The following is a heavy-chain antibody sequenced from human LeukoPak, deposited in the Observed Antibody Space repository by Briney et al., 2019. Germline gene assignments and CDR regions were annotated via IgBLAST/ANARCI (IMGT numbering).Heavy chain of an antibody. CDR1: GAAISSYY. D-gene: IGHD3-22*01. CDR2: IHTSGNT. J-gene: IGHJ4*02. Sequence: SETLSLTCTVSGAAISSYYWSWIRQPPGKGLEWIGYIHTSGNTKSNPSLKSRVTMSVDTSKNELPLNLRSVAAADTALYYCAREHFDSSGFSNPIDSWGQGILVTVSS. V-gene: IGHV4-4*09. CDR3: AREHFDSSGFSNPIDS.